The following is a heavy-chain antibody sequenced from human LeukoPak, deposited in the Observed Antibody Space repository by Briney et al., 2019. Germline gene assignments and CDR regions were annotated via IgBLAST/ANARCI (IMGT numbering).Heavy chain of an antibody. J-gene: IGHJ4*02. D-gene: IGHD3-22*01. CDR2: ISAYNGNT. CDR1: GYTFTSYG. Sequence: ASVKVSCKASGYTFTSYGISWVRQAPGQGLEWMGWISAYNGNTNYAQRLQGRVTMTTDTSTSTAYMELRSLRSDDTAVYYCARLSYYDSSGHWGADYWGQGTLVTVSS. V-gene: IGHV1-18*01. CDR3: ARLSYYDSSGHWGADY.